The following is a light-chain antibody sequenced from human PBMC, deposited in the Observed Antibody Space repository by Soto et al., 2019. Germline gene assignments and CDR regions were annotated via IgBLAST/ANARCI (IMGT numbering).Light chain of an antibody. CDR1: QDIHNY. V-gene: IGKV1-8*01. Sequence: AVLLTQSPSSFSASTGDRATITCRASQDIHNYLAWYQQVPGKAPKLLLYAASILQTGVPSRFSGSGSGTEFTLTSDGLQSEDCATYFCQHYYNYPWTFGQGTTVE. CDR3: QHYYNYPWT. J-gene: IGKJ1*01. CDR2: AAS.